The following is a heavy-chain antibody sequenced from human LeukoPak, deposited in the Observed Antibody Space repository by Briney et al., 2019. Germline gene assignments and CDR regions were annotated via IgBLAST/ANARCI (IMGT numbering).Heavy chain of an antibody. CDR2: IWYDGSNK. Sequence: QTGRSLRLSCAASGFTFSSYGMHWVRQAPGKGLEWVAVIWYDGSNKYYADSVKGRFTISRDNSKNTLYLQMNSLRAEDTAVYYCAKDPRHGSGSDNWFDPWGQGTLATVSS. CDR1: GFTFSSYG. CDR3: AKDPRHGSGSDNWFDP. J-gene: IGHJ5*02. V-gene: IGHV3-33*06. D-gene: IGHD3-10*01.